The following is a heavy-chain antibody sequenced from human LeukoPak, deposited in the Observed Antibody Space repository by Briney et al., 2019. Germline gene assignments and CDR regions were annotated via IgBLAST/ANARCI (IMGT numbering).Heavy chain of an antibody. D-gene: IGHD4-23*01. Sequence: GSSVKVSRKASGGTFSSYAISEVRQAPGQGLEWMGGIIPIFGTANYAQKLQGRVTITTDESTSTAYMELSSLRSEDTAVYYCARIESPYHGGNSYGFDYWGQGTLVTVSS. J-gene: IGHJ4*02. CDR1: GGTFSSYA. CDR2: IIPIFGTA. CDR3: ARIESPYHGGNSYGFDY. V-gene: IGHV1-69*05.